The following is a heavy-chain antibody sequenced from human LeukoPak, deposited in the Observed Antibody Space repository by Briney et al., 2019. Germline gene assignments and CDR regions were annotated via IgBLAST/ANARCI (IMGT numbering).Heavy chain of an antibody. CDR2: ISSSSSYI. V-gene: IGHV3-21*01. CDR1: GFAFSTYT. CDR3: TRDPGRCTSTSCYPDY. Sequence: GGSLRLSCAASGFAFSTYTMNWVRQAPGKGLEWVSSISSSSSYIYYADSLKGRFTISRDNATNSMYLQMNSLRAEDTAVYYCTRDPGRCTSTSCYPDYWGQGTLVTVSS. D-gene: IGHD2-2*01. J-gene: IGHJ4*02.